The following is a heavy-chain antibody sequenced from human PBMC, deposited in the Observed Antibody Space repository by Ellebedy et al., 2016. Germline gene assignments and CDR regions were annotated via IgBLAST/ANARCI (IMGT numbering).Heavy chain of an antibody. CDR1: GGSINSYH. V-gene: IGHV4-59*08. J-gene: IGHJ3*02. D-gene: IGHD2-21*01. Sequence: SETLSLTCIVSGGSINSYHWSWIRQPPGKGLEWIGCIHYSGTSNYNPSLKSRVTMSVDTSKNQFSLQLTSVTAADTAVYYCARNYGRWNDCFDTWGQGTMVTVSS. CDR3: ARNYGRWNDCFDT. CDR2: IHYSGTS.